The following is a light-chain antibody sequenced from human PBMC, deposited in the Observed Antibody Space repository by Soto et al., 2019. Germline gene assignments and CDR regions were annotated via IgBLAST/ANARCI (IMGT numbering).Light chain of an antibody. CDR2: GAS. CDR1: QSISSN. Sequence: EIVMTQSPATLSVSPGERATLSCRASQSISSNLAWYQQKPGQAPRLLIYGASTRATGIPARVCGSGSGTEFTLTISSLQSEDFAVYYCQHYNNWPPWTFGQGTKVEIK. CDR3: QHYNNWPPWT. V-gene: IGKV3-15*01. J-gene: IGKJ1*01.